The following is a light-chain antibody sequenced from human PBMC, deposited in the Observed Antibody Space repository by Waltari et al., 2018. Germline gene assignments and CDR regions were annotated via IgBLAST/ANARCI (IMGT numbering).Light chain of an antibody. CDR1: SSDIGAYNY. J-gene: IGLJ1*01. CDR3: SSYTSSSTYV. Sequence: QSALTQPASVSGSPGQSITISCNGTSSDIGAYNYVPWYQKNPGKAPKVMIYDVSNRPPGVSSRFSGSKSGNTASLTISGLQAEDEADYYCSSYTSSSTYVFGSGTMVTVL. CDR2: DVS. V-gene: IGLV2-14*01.